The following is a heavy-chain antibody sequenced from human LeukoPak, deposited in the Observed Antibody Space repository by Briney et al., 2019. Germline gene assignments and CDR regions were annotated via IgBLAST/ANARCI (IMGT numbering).Heavy chain of an antibody. CDR3: ARGDYYGSGSSPSYYFDY. J-gene: IGHJ4*02. V-gene: IGHV4-4*07. D-gene: IGHD3-10*01. Sequence: SETLSLTCTVSGGSISSYYWSWIPQPAGKGLEWIGRIYTSGSTNYNPSLKSRVTMSVDTSKNQFSLKLSSVTAADTAVYYCARGDYYGSGSSPSYYFDYWGQGTLVTVSS. CDR2: IYTSGST. CDR1: GGSISSYY.